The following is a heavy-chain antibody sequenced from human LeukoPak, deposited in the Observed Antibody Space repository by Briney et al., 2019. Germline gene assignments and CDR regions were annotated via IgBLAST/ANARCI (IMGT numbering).Heavy chain of an antibody. D-gene: IGHD2-8*01. CDR1: GGTFSSYA. Sequence: SVKVSCKASGGTFSSYAISWVRQAPGQGLEWMGGIIPIFGTANYAQKSQGRVTITADESTSTAYMELSSLRSEDTAVYYCAREAHPYCTNGVCYTGFDYWGQGTLVTVSS. J-gene: IGHJ4*02. V-gene: IGHV1-69*13. CDR2: IIPIFGTA. CDR3: AREAHPYCTNGVCYTGFDY.